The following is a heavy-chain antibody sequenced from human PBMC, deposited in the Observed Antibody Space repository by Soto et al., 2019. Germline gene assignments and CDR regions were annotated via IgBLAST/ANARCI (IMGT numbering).Heavy chain of an antibody. D-gene: IGHD3-22*01. V-gene: IGHV3-23*01. J-gene: IGHJ3*01. CDR3: AKQISYYYDSSGYSNEAFDF. CDR2: VSNSGHDT. Sequence: PGGSLRLSCAASGFAFSSYDMSWVRQAPGKGLEWASGVSNSGHDTYYADSVKGRFIISRDNSKNTLFLQMNGLRAEDTAIYYCAKQISYYYDSSGYSNEAFDFWGQGTVVTVSS. CDR1: GFAFSSYD.